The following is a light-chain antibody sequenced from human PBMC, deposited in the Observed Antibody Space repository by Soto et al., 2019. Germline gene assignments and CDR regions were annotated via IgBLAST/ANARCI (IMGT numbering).Light chain of an antibody. CDR2: GAS. CDR3: QQSYSTPWT. CDR1: QSISSY. Sequence: DIQMTQSPSSLSASVGDRVTITCRASQSISSYLNWYQQKPGKAPKLLIYGASSLQSGVPSRFSGSGSGTDFTLTISSLQPEDFATYYCQQSYSTPWTFGQGTKV. J-gene: IGKJ1*01. V-gene: IGKV1-39*01.